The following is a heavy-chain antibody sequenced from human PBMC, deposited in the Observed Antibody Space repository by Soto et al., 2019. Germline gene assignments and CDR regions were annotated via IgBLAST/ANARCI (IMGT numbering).Heavy chain of an antibody. Sequence: GGSLRLSCVASGFTFSSYAMSWVRQAPGKGLEWVSAISGSGGSTYYADSVKGRFTISRDNSKNTLYLQMNSLRAEDTAVYYCAKLGPFIPAAIQLGGDPPFIVFWGQGTLGTGSS. CDR1: GFTFSSYA. J-gene: IGHJ4*02. D-gene: IGHD2-2*01. CDR3: AKLGPFIPAAIQLGGDPPFIVF. CDR2: ISGSGGST. V-gene: IGHV3-23*01.